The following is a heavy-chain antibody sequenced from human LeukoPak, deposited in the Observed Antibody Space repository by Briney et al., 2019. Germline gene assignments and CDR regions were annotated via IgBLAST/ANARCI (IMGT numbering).Heavy chain of an antibody. J-gene: IGHJ4*02. Sequence: ETLSLTCTVSGGSVSSGSYYWSWIRQPPGKGLEWIGYIYYSGSTNYNPSLKSRVTISVDTSKNQFSLKLSPVTAADTAVYYCARVRDGYAYYFDYWGQGTLVTVSS. D-gene: IGHD5-24*01. CDR2: IYYSGST. CDR3: ARVRDGYAYYFDY. V-gene: IGHV4-61*01. CDR1: GGSVSSGSYY.